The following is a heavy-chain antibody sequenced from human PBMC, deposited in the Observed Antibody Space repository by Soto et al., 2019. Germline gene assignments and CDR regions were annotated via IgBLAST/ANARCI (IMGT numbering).Heavy chain of an antibody. CDR3: GRVSYYYDSSGYSAPDGYFDY. V-gene: IGHV4-38-2*01. J-gene: IGHJ4*02. D-gene: IGHD3-22*01. Sequence: SETLSLTCAVSGYSISSGYYWGWIRQPPGKGLEWIGSIYHSGSTYYNPSLKSRVTISVDTSKNQFSLKLSSVTAADTAVYYCGRVSYYYDSSGYSAPDGYFDYWAQGTLVTVSS. CDR2: IYHSGST. CDR1: GYSISSGYY.